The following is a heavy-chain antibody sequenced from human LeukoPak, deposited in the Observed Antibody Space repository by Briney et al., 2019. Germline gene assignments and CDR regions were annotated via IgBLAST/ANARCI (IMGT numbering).Heavy chain of an antibody. CDR3: ARYSGTYRDY. Sequence: GGSLRLSCAASGFTFSSHLMHWVRQAQGTGLVWVSSVKSDGTATNYADSVKGRFTISRDNAKNSLYLQMDSLRVEDTAVYYCARYSGTYRDYWGQGTLVTVSS. V-gene: IGHV3-74*01. CDR1: GFTFSSHL. D-gene: IGHD1-26*01. CDR2: VKSDGTAT. J-gene: IGHJ4*02.